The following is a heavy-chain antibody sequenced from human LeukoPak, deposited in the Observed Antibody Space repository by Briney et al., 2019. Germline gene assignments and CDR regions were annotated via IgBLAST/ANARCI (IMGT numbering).Heavy chain of an antibody. D-gene: IGHD3-16*01. V-gene: IGHV4-4*02. CDR3: ARDLGSRSMDV. CDR1: GGSISSSNW. J-gene: IGHJ6*02. CDR2: IYHSGST. Sequence: SGTLSLTCAVSGGSISSSNWWSWVRQPPGKGLEWIGEIYHSGSTNYNPSLKSRVTTSVDTSKNQFSLKLSSVTAADTAVYYCARDLGSRSMDVWGQGTTVTVSS.